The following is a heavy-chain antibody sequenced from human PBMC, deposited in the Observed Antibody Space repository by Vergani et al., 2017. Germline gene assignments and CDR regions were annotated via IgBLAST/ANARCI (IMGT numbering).Heavy chain of an antibody. J-gene: IGHJ4*02. CDR1: GYSFTNYW. D-gene: IGHD3-22*01. CDR3: ARLYGRDSSGGKYFDY. Sequence: EVQLVQSGAEVKKPGESLKISCQISGYSFTNYWIGWVRPMPGKGLEWMGIIHPADSDTRYSPSFQGQVTISVDKSISTAYLQRSSLRASDSAVYYCARLYGRDSSGGKYFDYWGQGTLVTVSS. V-gene: IGHV5-51*01. CDR2: IHPADSDT.